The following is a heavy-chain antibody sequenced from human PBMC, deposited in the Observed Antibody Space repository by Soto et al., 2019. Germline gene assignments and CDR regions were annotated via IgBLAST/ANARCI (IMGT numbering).Heavy chain of an antibody. D-gene: IGHD6-19*01. CDR2: ISAYNGNT. J-gene: IGHJ4*02. Sequence: QVQLVQSGAEVKKPGASVKVSCKASGYTFTSYGISWVRQAPGQGLEWMGWISAYNGNTNYAQKLQGRVTMTTDTSRSTAYMERRSLRSDDTAVYYCARESSGGGGYSSGWYHYWGQGTLVTVSS. V-gene: IGHV1-18*01. CDR1: GYTFTSYG. CDR3: ARESSGGGGYSSGWYHY.